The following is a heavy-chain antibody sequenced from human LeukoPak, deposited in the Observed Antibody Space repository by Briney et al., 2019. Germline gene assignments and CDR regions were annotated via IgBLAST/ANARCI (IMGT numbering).Heavy chain of an antibody. CDR1: GGSISSYY. Sequence: SETLSLTCTVSGGSISSYYWSWIRQPPGKGLEWSGYIYYSGSTNYNPSLKSRVTISVDTSKNQFSLKLSSVTAADTAVYYCARAPGWSVESYYYYYGMDVWGQGTTVTVSS. J-gene: IGHJ6*02. CDR2: IYYSGST. CDR3: ARAPGWSVESYYYYYGMDV. V-gene: IGHV4-59*01. D-gene: IGHD2-15*01.